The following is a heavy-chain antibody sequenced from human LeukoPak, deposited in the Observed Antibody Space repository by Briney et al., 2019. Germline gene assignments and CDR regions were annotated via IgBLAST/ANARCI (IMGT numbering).Heavy chain of an antibody. CDR2: ISGSGGST. CDR3: AKSPTSGSYWGDY. CDR1: GFTFSSYA. Sequence: GGSLRLSCAASGFTFSSYAMSWVRQAPGKGLEWVSTISGSGGSTYYADSVKGRFTISRDNSKNTLYLQMNSLRAEDTAVNYCAKSPTSGSYWGDYWGQGTLVTVSS. V-gene: IGHV3-23*01. D-gene: IGHD1-26*01. J-gene: IGHJ4*02.